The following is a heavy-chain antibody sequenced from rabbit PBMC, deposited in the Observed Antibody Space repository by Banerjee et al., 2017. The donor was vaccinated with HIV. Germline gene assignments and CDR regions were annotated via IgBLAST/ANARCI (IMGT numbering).Heavy chain of an antibody. CDR2: IAVGSSAGT. CDR1: GFDFSSNA. J-gene: IGHJ4*01. Sequence: LEESGGDLVKPGASLTLTCTASGFDFSSNAMCWVRQAPGKGLEWIACIAVGSSAGTDYANWAKGRFTISKASWTTVTLQMTSLTAADTASYFCARDLAGVIGWNFNLWGPGTLVTVS. D-gene: IGHD4-1*01. CDR3: ARDLAGVIGWNFNL. V-gene: IGHV1S40*01.